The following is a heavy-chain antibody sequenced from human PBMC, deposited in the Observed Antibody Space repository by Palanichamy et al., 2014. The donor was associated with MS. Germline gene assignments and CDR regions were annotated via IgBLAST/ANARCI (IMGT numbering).Heavy chain of an antibody. Sequence: QLQLQESGPGLVKPSETLSLTCTVSGGSISTSYYWGWIRQPPEKGLEWIGSIYYSGSTYYSPSLKSRVTISVDTSKNQFSLKLSSVTAADTAVYYCTRHGRYSSGWADFDYWGQGTLVTVSS. D-gene: IGHD6-19*01. CDR2: IYYSGST. V-gene: IGHV4-39*01. CDR3: TRHGRYSSGWADFDY. CDR1: GGSISTSYY. J-gene: IGHJ4*02.